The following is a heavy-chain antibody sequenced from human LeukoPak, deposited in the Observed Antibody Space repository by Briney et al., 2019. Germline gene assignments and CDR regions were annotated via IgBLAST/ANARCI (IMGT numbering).Heavy chain of an antibody. V-gene: IGHV4-34*01. CDR3: ARCLITRNILTVYGHYYYGIDV. Sequence: SETLSLTCAVYGGSFSGYYWSWIRQPPGKGLEWIGEINHSGSTNYNPSLKSRVTISVDTSKTQFSLKLSSVTAADTAVYYCARCLITRNILTVYGHYYYGIDVWGQGTTVTVSS. CDR1: GGSFSGYY. D-gene: IGHD3-9*01. J-gene: IGHJ6*02. CDR2: INHSGST.